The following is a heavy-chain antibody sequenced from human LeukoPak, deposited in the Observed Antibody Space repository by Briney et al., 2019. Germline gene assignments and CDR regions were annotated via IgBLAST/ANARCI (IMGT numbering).Heavy chain of an antibody. Sequence: TGGSLRLSCAASGFTFSSYSMNWVRQAPGKGLEWVSYISISSSTIYYADSVKGRFAISRDNAKNSLFLQMNSLRSEDTAVYYCARDSQIAAMAPYYFDYWGQGTLVTVSS. CDR1: GFTFSSYS. J-gene: IGHJ4*02. CDR3: ARDSQIAAMAPYYFDY. V-gene: IGHV3-48*01. CDR2: ISISSSTI. D-gene: IGHD5-18*01.